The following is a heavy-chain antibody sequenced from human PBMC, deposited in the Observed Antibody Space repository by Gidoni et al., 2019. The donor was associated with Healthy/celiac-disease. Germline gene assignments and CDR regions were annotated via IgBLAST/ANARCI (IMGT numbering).Heavy chain of an antibody. J-gene: IGHJ3*02. CDR2: LYHSGSN. D-gene: IGHD4-4*01. CDR3: AREGASLTTATSGAFDM. CDR1: GASISISNW. V-gene: IGHV4-4*02. Sequence: QVQLQESGPGLVKPSGTLSLKRAVSGASISISNWLSWVRQSPGKGLEWIGALYHSGSNNYKSSLKSRVTISVYKSKNQCSLKVNSVTAADTAVYFCAREGASLTTATSGAFDMWGQGTTITVSS.